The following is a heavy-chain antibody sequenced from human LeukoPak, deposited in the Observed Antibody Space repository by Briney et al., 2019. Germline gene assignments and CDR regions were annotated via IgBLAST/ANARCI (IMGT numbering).Heavy chain of an antibody. Sequence: GGSLRLSCAASGFTFSSSWMNWVRQAPGKGLEWVANINQDGSEKYYVDSVKGRFTISRDNAKNSLYLQMNSLRAEDTAVYYCARARSYGDYTLWYFDYWGQGTLVTVSS. D-gene: IGHD4-17*01. CDR3: ARARSYGDYTLWYFDY. J-gene: IGHJ4*02. V-gene: IGHV3-7*01. CDR2: INQDGSEK. CDR1: GFTFSSSW.